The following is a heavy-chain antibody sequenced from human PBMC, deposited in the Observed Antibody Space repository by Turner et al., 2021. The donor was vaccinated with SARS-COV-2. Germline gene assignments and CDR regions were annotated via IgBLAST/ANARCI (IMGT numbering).Heavy chain of an antibody. Sequence: QVQLQESGPGLVRPSETRSLTCTFSGGSISSKSWCWIRQSPGRGLEWIGNSYKSGGSDYNPTPRSRVTISVETSKNQLSLNLISMTAADTAVYYCARHQGSTSGYDHGMNVWGQGTAVIVSS. D-gene: IGHD1-1*01. V-gene: IGHV4-59*08. CDR1: GGSISSKS. CDR3: ARHQGSTSGYDHGMNV. CDR2: SYKSGGS. J-gene: IGHJ6*02.